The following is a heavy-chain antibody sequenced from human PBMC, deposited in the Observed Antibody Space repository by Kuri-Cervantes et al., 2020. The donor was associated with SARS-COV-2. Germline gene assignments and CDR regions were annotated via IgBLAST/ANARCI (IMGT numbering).Heavy chain of an antibody. CDR2: IYSGGST. V-gene: IGHV3-53*01. CDR1: GFTVSSNY. J-gene: IGHJ4*02. CDR3: ARRITMVRVAWGYFDY. Sequence: GESLKISFAASGFTVSSNYMSWVRQAPGKGLEWVSVIYSGGSTYYADSVKGRFTISRDNSKNTLYLQMNSLRAEDTAVYYCARRITMVRVAWGYFDYWGQGTLVTVSS. D-gene: IGHD3-10*01.